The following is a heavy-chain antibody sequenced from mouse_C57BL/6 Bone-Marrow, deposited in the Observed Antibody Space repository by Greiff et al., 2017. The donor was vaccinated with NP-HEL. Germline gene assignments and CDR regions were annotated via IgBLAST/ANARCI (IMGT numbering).Heavy chain of an antibody. CDR2: IYPRSGNT. CDR1: GYTFTSYG. J-gene: IGHJ3*01. CDR3: ALPAWFAY. Sequence: QVQLQQSGAELARPGASVKLSCKASGYTFTSYGISWVKQRTGQGLVWIGEIYPRSGNTYYNEKFKGKATLTADKSSSTAYMELRSLTSEDSAVYFCALPAWFAYWGQGTLVTVSA. V-gene: IGHV1-81*01.